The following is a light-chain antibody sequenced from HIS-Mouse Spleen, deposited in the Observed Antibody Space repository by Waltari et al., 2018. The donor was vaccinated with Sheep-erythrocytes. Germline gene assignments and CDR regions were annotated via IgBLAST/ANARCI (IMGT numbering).Light chain of an antibody. CDR2: EGS. CDR3: CSYAGSSTPWV. J-gene: IGLJ3*02. V-gene: IGLV2-23*01. CDR1: SSDVGSYNL. Sequence: QSALTQPRSVSGSPGQSITISCTGTSSDVGSYNLVSWYQQHPCKAPKLMIYEGSKRPEGVSNRVSGAKSGNTASLTISGLQAEDEADYYCCSYAGSSTPWVFGGGTKLTVL.